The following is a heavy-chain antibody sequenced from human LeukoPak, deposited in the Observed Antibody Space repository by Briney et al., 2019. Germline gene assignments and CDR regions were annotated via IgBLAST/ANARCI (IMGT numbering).Heavy chain of an antibody. CDR3: ARSSSWRAFDY. Sequence: GGSLRLSCAASGFTFSSNYMSWVRQAPGKGLEWVSVIYSGGSTYYADSVKGRFTISRDNSKNTLYLQMNSLRAEDTAVYYCARSSSWRAFDYWGQGALVTVSS. CDR1: GFTFSSNY. V-gene: IGHV3-53*01. J-gene: IGHJ4*02. CDR2: IYSGGST. D-gene: IGHD6-13*01.